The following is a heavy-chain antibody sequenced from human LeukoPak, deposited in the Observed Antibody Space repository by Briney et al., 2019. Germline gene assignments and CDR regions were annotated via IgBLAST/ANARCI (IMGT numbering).Heavy chain of an antibody. V-gene: IGHV3-7*01. CDR1: GFTFSSYC. CDR2: IKQDGSQK. Sequence: PGGSLRLSCAASGFTFSSYCMSWVCQAPGKGLEWVANIKQDGSQKYYVDSVKGRFTISRDNAKSLLYLQMNSLRPEDTAVYYCLGAIYDSSGYYEYWGQGTLVTVSS. D-gene: IGHD3-22*01. J-gene: IGHJ4*02. CDR3: LGAIYDSSGYYEY.